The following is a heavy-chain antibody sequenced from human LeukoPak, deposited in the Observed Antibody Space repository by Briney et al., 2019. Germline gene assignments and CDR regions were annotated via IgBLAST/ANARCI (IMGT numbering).Heavy chain of an antibody. J-gene: IGHJ4*02. CDR2: IKSKTDGGTT. Sequence: GVSLRLSCAASGFTFSNAWMSWVRQAPGKGLEWDGRIKSKTDGGTTDYAAPVKGRFTISRDDSKNTLYLQMNSLKTEDTAVYYCTTDRRYFDWFAYWGQGTLVTVSS. CDR1: GFTFSNAW. CDR3: TTDRRYFDWFAY. D-gene: IGHD3-9*01. V-gene: IGHV3-15*01.